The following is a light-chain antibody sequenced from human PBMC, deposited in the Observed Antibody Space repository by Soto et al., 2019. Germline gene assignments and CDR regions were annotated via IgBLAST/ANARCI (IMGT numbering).Light chain of an antibody. V-gene: IGLV8-61*01. CDR2: STN. J-gene: IGLJ3*02. CDR1: SGSVSTSYY. CDR3: VLYMGRGIWV. Sequence: QTVVTQEPSFSVSPGGTVTLTFGLSSGSVSTSYYPSWYQQNPGQAQCTLIDSTNTRSPGVPDRFSGSILVNKAALTITGVQADDESDYYCVLYMGRGIWVFGGGTKLTVL.